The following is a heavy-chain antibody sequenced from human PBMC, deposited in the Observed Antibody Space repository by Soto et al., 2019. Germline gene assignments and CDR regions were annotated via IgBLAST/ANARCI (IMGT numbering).Heavy chain of an antibody. CDR1: GFTFSSYE. CDR2: ISRSGDVI. J-gene: IGHJ6*02. Sequence: GGSLRLSCAGSGFTFSSYEMNWVRQAPGKGLEWVSYISRSGDVIYYADSVKGRFTVSRDNAKNSLYLQMNSLRAEDTAVYYCARDSDCHSTSCFFPPHVWGQGTTVTVSS. CDR3: ARDSDCHSTSCFFPPHV. D-gene: IGHD2-2*01. V-gene: IGHV3-48*03.